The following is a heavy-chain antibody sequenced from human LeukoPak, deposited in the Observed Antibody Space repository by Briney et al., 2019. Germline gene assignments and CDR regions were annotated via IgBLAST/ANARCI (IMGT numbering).Heavy chain of an antibody. CDR3: ASQGKTYYGSGSFDY. V-gene: IGHV4-59*08. CDR2: IYYSGST. D-gene: IGHD3-10*01. J-gene: IGHJ4*02. Sequence: SETLSLTCTVSGGSISSYYWSWIRQPPGKGLEWIGYIYYSGSTNYNPSLKSQVTISVDTSKNQFSLKLSSVTAADTAVYYCASQGKTYYGSGSFDYWGQGTLVTVSS. CDR1: GGSISSYY.